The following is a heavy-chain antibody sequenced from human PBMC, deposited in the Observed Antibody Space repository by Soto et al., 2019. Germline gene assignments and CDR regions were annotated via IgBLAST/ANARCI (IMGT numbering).Heavy chain of an antibody. V-gene: IGHV4-59*08. J-gene: IGHJ4*02. CDR2: IYYSGST. D-gene: IGHD3-16*01. CDR1: GGSISSYY. Sequence: SETLSLTCTVSGGSISSYYRSWIRQPPGKGLEWIGYIYYSGSTNYNPSLKSRVTISVDTSKNQFSLKLSSVTAADTAVYYCARPWGWYVDTWGQGNLVPVSS. CDR3: ARPWGWYVDT.